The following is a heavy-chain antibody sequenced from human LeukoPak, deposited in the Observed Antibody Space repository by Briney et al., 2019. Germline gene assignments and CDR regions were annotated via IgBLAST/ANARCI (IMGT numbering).Heavy chain of an antibody. J-gene: IGHJ4*02. D-gene: IGHD5-24*01. CDR1: GASISSHF. CDR2: IYYIGST. CDR3: ASTRRDGYPFDY. Sequence: NTSETLSLTCTVSGASISSHFWTWVRQPPGKGLEWIGYIYYIGSTNYNPSLKSRVTISVDTSKNQFSLNLSSVTAADTAVYYCASTRRDGYPFDYWGQGTLVTVSS. V-gene: IGHV4-59*11.